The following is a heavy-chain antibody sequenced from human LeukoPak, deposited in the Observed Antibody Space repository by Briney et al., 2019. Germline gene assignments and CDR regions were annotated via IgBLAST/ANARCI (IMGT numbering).Heavy chain of an antibody. V-gene: IGHV4-34*01. CDR2: IHHSVGT. CDR1: GASFSDYY. J-gene: IGHJ5*02. Sequence: SETLSLTCVIYGASFSDYYWSWIRQPPGKVLEWIGEIHHSVGTKYNPSLKSRVTISADTSKNQFSLNLSSVTAADTAVYYCAKNNWFDPWGQGTLVTVSS. CDR3: AKNNWFDP.